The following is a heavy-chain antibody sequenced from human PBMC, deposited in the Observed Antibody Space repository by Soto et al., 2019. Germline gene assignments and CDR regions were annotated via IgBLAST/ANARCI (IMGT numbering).Heavy chain of an antibody. CDR3: ARDLFPAAADQPFAP. CDR1: GYTFTSYG. D-gene: IGHD6-13*01. CDR2: ISAYNGNT. V-gene: IGHV1-18*01. J-gene: IGHJ5*02. Sequence: GASVKVSCKASGYTFTSYGISWVRQAPRQGLEWMGWISAYNGNTNYAQKLQGRVTMTTDTSTSTAYMELRSLRSDDTAVYYCARDLFPAAADQPFAPWGQGTLVTVSS.